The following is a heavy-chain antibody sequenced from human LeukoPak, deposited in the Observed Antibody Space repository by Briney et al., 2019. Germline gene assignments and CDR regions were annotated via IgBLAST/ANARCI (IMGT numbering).Heavy chain of an antibody. D-gene: IGHD2-21*01. V-gene: IGHV4-59*08. CDR1: GGSISNYY. Sequence: SETLSLTCTVSGGSISNYYWSWLRQPPGKGLEWIEYIYYSGSTNHNPSLKSRVTISVDTSKNQFSLRVSSVTAADTAVYYCARHLNNCGDDCYIFDYWGQGTLVTVSS. CDR3: ARHLNNCGDDCYIFDY. CDR2: IYYSGST. J-gene: IGHJ4*02.